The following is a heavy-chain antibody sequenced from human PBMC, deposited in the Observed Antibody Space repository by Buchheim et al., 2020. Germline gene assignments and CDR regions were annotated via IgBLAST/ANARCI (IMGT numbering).Heavy chain of an antibody. Sequence: QLQLQESGPGLVKPSETLSLTCTVSGGSISSSSYYWGWIRQPPGKGLEWIGSIYYSGSTYYNPSLKSRVTISVDTSKNQFSLKLSSVTAADTAVYYCARQSPYCSSTSCYLYYYYGMDVWCQGTT. CDR1: GGSISSSSYY. J-gene: IGHJ6*02. V-gene: IGHV4-39*01. CDR2: IYYSGST. D-gene: IGHD2-2*01. CDR3: ARQSPYCSSTSCYLYYYYGMDV.